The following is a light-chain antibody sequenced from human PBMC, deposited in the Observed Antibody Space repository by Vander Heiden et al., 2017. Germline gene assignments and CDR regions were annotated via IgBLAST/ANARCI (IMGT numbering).Light chain of an antibody. CDR2: AAS. Sequence: DIQMTQSPSSVSASVGDRVTLTCWASQRITTWLAWYQQKPGKAPKLLIYAASTVQSGVPSRFSGSGSGTDFTLTISSLQPDDSATYYCQQANSFPFTFGPGTKVGIK. CDR3: QQANSFPFT. CDR1: QRITTW. V-gene: IGKV1-12*01. J-gene: IGKJ3*01.